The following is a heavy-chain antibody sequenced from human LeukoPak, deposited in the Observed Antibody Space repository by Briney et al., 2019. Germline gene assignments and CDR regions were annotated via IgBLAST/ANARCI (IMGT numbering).Heavy chain of an antibody. Sequence: GGSLRLSCAASGFTFSNAWMSWVRQAPGKGLEWVGRIKSKTDGGTTDYAAPVKGRFTISRDDSKNTLYLQMNSLKTEDTAVYYCTTPQSGIAVAGTDYWGQGTLVTVSS. D-gene: IGHD6-19*01. V-gene: IGHV3-15*01. CDR1: GFTFSNAW. CDR2: IKSKTDGGTT. CDR3: TTPQSGIAVAGTDY. J-gene: IGHJ4*02.